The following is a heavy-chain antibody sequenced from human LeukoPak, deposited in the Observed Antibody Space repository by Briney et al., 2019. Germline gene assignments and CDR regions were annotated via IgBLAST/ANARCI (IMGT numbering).Heavy chain of an antibody. Sequence: PSETLSLTCTVSGGSISSYYWSWIRQPPGKGLEWIGYIYYSGSTNYNPSLKSRVTLSVDTSKNQFSLKLSSVTAADTAVYYCARAPGGPGYCSGGSCPYFDYWGQGTLVTVSS. V-gene: IGHV4-59*01. D-gene: IGHD2-15*01. CDR2: IYYSGST. CDR1: GGSISSYY. J-gene: IGHJ4*02. CDR3: ARAPGGPGYCSGGSCPYFDY.